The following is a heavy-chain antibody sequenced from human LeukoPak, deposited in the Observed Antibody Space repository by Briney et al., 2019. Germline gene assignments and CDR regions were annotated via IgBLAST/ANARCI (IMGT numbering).Heavy chain of an antibody. CDR1: GFTFSSYG. CDR3: AREVTMVRGVSD. V-gene: IGHV3-30*03. Sequence: GRSLRLSCAASGFTFSSYGMHWVRQAPGKGLEWVAVISYDGNYKYYGDFVKGRFTISRDSSKDTLYLQMNSLRAEDTAVYYCAREVTMVRGVSDWGQGTLVTVSS. CDR2: ISYDGNYK. D-gene: IGHD3-10*01. J-gene: IGHJ4*02.